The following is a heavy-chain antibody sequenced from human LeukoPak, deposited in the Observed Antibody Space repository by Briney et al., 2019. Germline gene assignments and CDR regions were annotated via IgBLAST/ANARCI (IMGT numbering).Heavy chain of an antibody. V-gene: IGHV3-30*02. CDR2: IRFDGTNS. CDR1: GFSFSNFG. J-gene: IGHJ6*03. Sequence: GGSLRLSCAASGFSFSNFGMHWVRQAPGRGLEWVAFIRFDGTNSYFEGSVKGRFSISRNNSKNTLCLQMNSLRLGDTAIYYCAKDGSPRHRPSLFYSYYYMDVWGKGTTVTVTS. CDR3: AKDGSPRHRPSLFYSYYYMDV.